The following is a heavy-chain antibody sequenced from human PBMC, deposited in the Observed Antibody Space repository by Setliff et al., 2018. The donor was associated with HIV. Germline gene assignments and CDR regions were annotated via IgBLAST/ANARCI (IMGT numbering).Heavy chain of an antibody. CDR1: GYSISSGYY. J-gene: IGHJ6*02. D-gene: IGHD6-6*01. Sequence: SETLSLTCTVTGYSISSGYYWAWIRQPPGKGLEWIGYIYHAGNTYYNPSLKSRVTISVDTSKNQISLRLNSLTAADTAVYYCARVGDSRSSYGMDVWGQGTTVTVSS. CDR3: ARVGDSRSSYGMDV. CDR2: IYHAGNT. V-gene: IGHV4-38-2*02.